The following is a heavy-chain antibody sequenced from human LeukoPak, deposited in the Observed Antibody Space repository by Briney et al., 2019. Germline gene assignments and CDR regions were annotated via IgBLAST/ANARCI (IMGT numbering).Heavy chain of an antibody. CDR1: GLTSGIYA. CDR2: FSGSGDS. CDR3: GKEVERHFDLRY. J-gene: IGHJ4*02. Sequence: PGGSLSLSCAASGLTSGIYAMSWVRQAPGKGLEWVSAFSGSGDSFYADSVRGRFSISADRSRNILYLQMNSLRVEDTAVYYCGKEVERHFDLRYWGQGTPVTVSS. V-gene: IGHV3-23*01. D-gene: IGHD2-15*01.